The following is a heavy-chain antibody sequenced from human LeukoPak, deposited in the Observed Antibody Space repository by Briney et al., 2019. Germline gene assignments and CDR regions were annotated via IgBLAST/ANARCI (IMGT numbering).Heavy chain of an antibody. V-gene: IGHV3-23*01. CDR2: ISGSGGST. Sequence: GGSLRLSCAASGFTFSSYAMSWVRQAPGKGLEWVSAISGSGGSTYYADSVKGRFTISRDNSKNTLYLQMNSLRAEDTAVYYCAKGPVGYSYGCWFDYWGQGTLVTVSS. CDR1: GFTFSSYA. CDR3: AKGPVGYSYGCWFDY. D-gene: IGHD5-18*01. J-gene: IGHJ4*02.